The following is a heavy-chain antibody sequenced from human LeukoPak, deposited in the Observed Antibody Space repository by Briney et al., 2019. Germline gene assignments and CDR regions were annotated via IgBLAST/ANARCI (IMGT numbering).Heavy chain of an antibody. J-gene: IGHJ4*02. D-gene: IGHD3-10*01. CDR3: ASQRYYYGSGSYPFDY. CDR2: IYTSGST. CDR1: GGSISSYY. V-gene: IGHV4-4*07. Sequence: SETLSLTCTVSGGSISSYYWSWIRQPAGKGLEWIGRIYTSGSTNYNPSLKSRVTMSVDTSKKQLSLKLSSVTAADTAVYYCASQRYYYGSGSYPFDYWGQGTLVTVSS.